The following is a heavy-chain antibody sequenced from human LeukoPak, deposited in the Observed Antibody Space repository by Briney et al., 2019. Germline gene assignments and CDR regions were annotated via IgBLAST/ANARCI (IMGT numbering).Heavy chain of an antibody. Sequence: PSESLSLTCTVSGGSLSSYYWSWIRQPPGKGREWIGYIYYSGGTNYNPSLKSRVTISVDPPTTQSSLNLRSVTAADTAVYSCAGEGYDSSGVDYWGPRALGSVSS. D-gene: IGHD3-22*01. V-gene: IGHV4-59*01. CDR1: GGSLSSYY. J-gene: IGHJ4*01. CDR3: AGEGYDSSGVDY. CDR2: IYYSGGT.